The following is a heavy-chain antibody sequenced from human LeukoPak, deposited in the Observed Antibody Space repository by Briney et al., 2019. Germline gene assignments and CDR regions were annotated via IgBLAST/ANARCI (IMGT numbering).Heavy chain of an antibody. CDR3: ARTRWYQLLYYYYYMDV. J-gene: IGHJ6*03. D-gene: IGHD2-2*01. V-gene: IGHV4-34*01. Sequence: SETLSLTCAVYGGSFSGYYWSWIRQPPGKGLEWIGEINHSGSTNYNPSLKSRVTISVDTSKNQFSLKLSSVTAADTAVYYCARTRWYQLLYYYYYMDVWGKGTTVTISS. CDR2: INHSGST. CDR1: GGSFSGYY.